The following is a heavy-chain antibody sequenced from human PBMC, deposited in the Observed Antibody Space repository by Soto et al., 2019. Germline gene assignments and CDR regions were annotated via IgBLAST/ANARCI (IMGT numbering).Heavy chain of an antibody. CDR2: IIPILGIA. CDR1: GGTSSSYT. CDR3: ARAMDYGDRDV. V-gene: IGHV1-69*02. Sequence: QVQLVHSGAEVKKPGSSVKVSCKASGGTSSSYTISWVRQAPGQGLEWMGRIIPILGIANYAQKFQGRVTITADKSTSTAYMELSSLRSEDTAVYYCARAMDYGDRDVWGQGTTVTVSS. D-gene: IGHD4-17*01. J-gene: IGHJ6*02.